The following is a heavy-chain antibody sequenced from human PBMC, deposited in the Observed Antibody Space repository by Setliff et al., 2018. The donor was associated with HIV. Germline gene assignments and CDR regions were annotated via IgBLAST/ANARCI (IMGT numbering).Heavy chain of an antibody. Sequence: SETLSLTCTVSIDSISSYYWSWIRQPPGKGLEWIGYIYTSGSTKYNPSLKSRATISLDTSKNQFSLNLSSVTAADTAVYYCARGEEDDTFDIWGHGTMVTVSS. V-gene: IGHV4-59*01. CDR1: IDSISSYY. CDR2: IYTSGST. CDR3: ARGEEDDTFDI. J-gene: IGHJ3*02.